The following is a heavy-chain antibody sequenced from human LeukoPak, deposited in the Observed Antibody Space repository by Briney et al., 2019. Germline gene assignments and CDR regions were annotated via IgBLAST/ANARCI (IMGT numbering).Heavy chain of an antibody. J-gene: IGHJ5*02. CDR3: ARSNVAVRRGDNWFDP. CDR2: IHPNRGAT. CDR1: GYTFTAFY. V-gene: IGHV1-2*02. Sequence: ASARDSCKASGYTFTAFYIHWVRHAPGQGLERRAWIHPNRGATLYAQKLQGRFIVSRDTSISTACMELNSLTSDDTAMYYCARSNVAVRRGDNWFDPWGEGTLVTVSS. D-gene: IGHD3-10*01.